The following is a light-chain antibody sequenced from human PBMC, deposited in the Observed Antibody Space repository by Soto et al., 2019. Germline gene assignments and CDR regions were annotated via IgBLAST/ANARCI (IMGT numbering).Light chain of an antibody. CDR1: SGHSNYA. Sequence: QSVLTQSPSASASLGASVKLTCTLSSGHSNYAIAWHQQQSEKGPRYLMKLNSDGSHSKGDGIPDRFSGSSSGAERYLTISGLQSGDEADYDCQTWGSGTVVFGGGTKLTVL. CDR2: LNSDGSH. CDR3: QTWGSGTVV. V-gene: IGLV4-69*01. J-gene: IGLJ2*01.